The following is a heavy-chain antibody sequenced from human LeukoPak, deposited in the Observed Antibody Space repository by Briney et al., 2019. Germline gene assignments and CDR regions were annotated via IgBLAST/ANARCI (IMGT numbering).Heavy chain of an antibody. V-gene: IGHV1-2*02. CDR1: GYTFTGYF. Sequence: ASVKVSCKASGYTFTGYFIHWVRQAPGQGLEGMGWINPNNGGTKYAQKFQDRVTMTRYTSISTAYMELSRLRSDDTAVYYCARSAPTTVSTFDYWGQGTLVTVSS. D-gene: IGHD4-17*01. J-gene: IGHJ4*02. CDR2: INPNNGGT. CDR3: ARSAPTTVSTFDY.